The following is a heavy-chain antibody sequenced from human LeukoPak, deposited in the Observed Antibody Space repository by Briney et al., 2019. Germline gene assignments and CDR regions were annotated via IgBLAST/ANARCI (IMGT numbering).Heavy chain of an antibody. Sequence: PGGSLRLSCAASGFTFSSYAMSWVRQAPGKGLEWVSAISASGGSTYYTDSVKGRFTISRDNSKNTLYLQMNSLRAEDTAVYHCASAYYYGSGTFNSPPLNWGQGTLVTVSS. J-gene: IGHJ4*02. CDR2: ISASGGST. CDR3: ASAYYYGSGTFNSPPLN. D-gene: IGHD3-10*01. V-gene: IGHV3-23*01. CDR1: GFTFSSYA.